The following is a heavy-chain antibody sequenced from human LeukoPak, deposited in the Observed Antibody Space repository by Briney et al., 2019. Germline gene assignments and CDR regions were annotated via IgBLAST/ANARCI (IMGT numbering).Heavy chain of an antibody. J-gene: IGHJ4*02. CDR2: INPNSGGT. CDR1: GYTFTGYY. CDR3: ARRNWLGSSGYFDY. V-gene: IGHV1-2*02. Sequence: ASVTVSFTASGYTFTGYYMHWVRQAPGQGLEWMGWINPNSGGTNYAQKFQGRVTMTRDTSISTAYMELSRLRSDDTAVYYCARRNWLGSSGYFDYWGQGTLVTVSS. D-gene: IGHD6-6*01.